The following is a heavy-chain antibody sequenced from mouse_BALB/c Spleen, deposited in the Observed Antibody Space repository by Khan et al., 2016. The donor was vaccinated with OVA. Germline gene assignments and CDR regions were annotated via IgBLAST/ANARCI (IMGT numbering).Heavy chain of an antibody. V-gene: IGHV1-77*01. CDR1: GYTFTDYD. CDR2: IYPGSGST. Sequence: QVQLKQSGPELVKPGASVKMSCKTSGYTFTDYDIRWVKQRTGQGLEWIGEIYPGSGSTYYNEKFKGKATLTADKSSNTAYMQLSSLTSEDSAVYFSAKLFYGSSYAMDYWGQGTTVTVSS. J-gene: IGHJ4*01. D-gene: IGHD2-1*01. CDR3: AKLFYGSSYAMDY.